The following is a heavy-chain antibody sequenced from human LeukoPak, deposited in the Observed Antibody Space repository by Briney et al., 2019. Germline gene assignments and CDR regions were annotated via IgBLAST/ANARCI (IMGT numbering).Heavy chain of an antibody. V-gene: IGHV3-48*04. CDR1: GLTLISYS. CDR2: ISSSSSTI. CDR3: ARDRGGSYSAIDY. J-gene: IGHJ4*02. Sequence: GCLRLSCAASGLTLISYSMDSVRRAPGKGLGWVSFISSSSSTIYYADSVKGRFTISRDNAKNSLYLQMNSLRAEDTAVYYCARDRGGSYSAIDYWGQGTLVTVSS. D-gene: IGHD1-26*01.